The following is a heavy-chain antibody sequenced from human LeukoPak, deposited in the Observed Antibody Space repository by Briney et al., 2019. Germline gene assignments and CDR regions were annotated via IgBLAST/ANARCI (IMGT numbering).Heavy chain of an antibody. D-gene: IGHD3-22*01. Sequence: GGSLRLSCAASGFTLSSYWMSWVRQAPGKGLEWVANIKQDGSEKYYVDSVKGRFTISRDNAKNSLYLQMNSLRAEDTAVYYCARPGLSYYYDSSGYYYWGQGTLVTVSS. CDR3: ARPGLSYYYDSSGYYY. V-gene: IGHV3-7*01. J-gene: IGHJ4*02. CDR1: GFTLSSYW. CDR2: IKQDGSEK.